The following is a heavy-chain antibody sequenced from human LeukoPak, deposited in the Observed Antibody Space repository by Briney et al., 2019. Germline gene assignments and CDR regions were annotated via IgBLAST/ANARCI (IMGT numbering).Heavy chain of an antibody. D-gene: IGHD6-13*01. J-gene: IGHJ4*02. CDR3: ARDRRLAAAGVFFDY. CDR1: GFTFSTYW. CDR2: IKQDGTEK. Sequence: GGSLRLSCAASGFTFSTYWMSWVRQAPGKGLEWVASIKQDGTEKYYVDSVKGRFTISRDSAKNPLYLQMNSLRAEDTAVYYCARDRRLAAAGVFFDYWGQGTLVTVSS. V-gene: IGHV3-7*03.